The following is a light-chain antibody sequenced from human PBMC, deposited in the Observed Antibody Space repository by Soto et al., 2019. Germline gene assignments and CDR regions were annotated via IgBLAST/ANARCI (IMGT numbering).Light chain of an antibody. V-gene: IGKV1-5*03. CDR1: QSISSW. Sequence: DIQMTQSPSTLSGSVGDRVTIICRASQSISSWLAWYQQKPGKAPKLLIYKASSLESGVPSRFSGSGSGTEFTLTISSLQPDDFATYYCQQYNSYSFGQGTKVDIK. CDR2: KAS. CDR3: QQYNSYS. J-gene: IGKJ1*01.